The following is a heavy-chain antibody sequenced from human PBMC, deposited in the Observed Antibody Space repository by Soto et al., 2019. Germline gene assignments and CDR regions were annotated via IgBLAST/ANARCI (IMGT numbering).Heavy chain of an antibody. D-gene: IGHD1-7*01. CDR1: GFTFSSYG. V-gene: IGHV3-30*18. CDR3: AKDVTSNELRNFDY. Sequence: GGSLRLSCAASGFTFSSYGMHWVRQAPGKGLEWVAVISYDGSNKYYADSVKGRFTISRDNSKNTLYLQMNSLRAEDTAVYYCAKDVTSNELRNFDYWGQGTLVTVSS. J-gene: IGHJ4*02. CDR2: ISYDGSNK.